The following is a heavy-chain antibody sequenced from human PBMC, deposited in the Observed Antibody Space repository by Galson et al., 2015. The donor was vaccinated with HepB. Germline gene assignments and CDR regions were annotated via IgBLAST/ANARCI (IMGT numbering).Heavy chain of an antibody. D-gene: IGHD4-17*01. Sequence: SLRLSCAASGFTFHNYWMNWVRHTPGKGLEWVASMKQDGGEKHYLDAVRGRFTISGDAATNSLLLQMNSLRAEDTAVNHCYDGHYSGRWGRGTQVTVSS. CDR2: MKQDGGEK. CDR1: GFTFHNYW. CDR3: YDGHYSGR. J-gene: IGHJ4*02. V-gene: IGHV3-7*01.